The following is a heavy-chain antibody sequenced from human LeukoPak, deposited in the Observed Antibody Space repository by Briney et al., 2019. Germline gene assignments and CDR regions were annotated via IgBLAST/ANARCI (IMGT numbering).Heavy chain of an antibody. CDR2: INWNGGST. V-gene: IGHV3-20*01. J-gene: IGHJ6*02. Sequence: PGRSLRLSCAASGFTFDDYGMSWVRQAPGKGLEWVSGINWNGGSTGYADSVKGRFTISRDNAKNSLYLQMNSLRAEDTALYHCARVRGPYYYYGMDVWGQGTTVTVSS. CDR3: ARVRGPYYYYGMDV. CDR1: GFTFDDYG.